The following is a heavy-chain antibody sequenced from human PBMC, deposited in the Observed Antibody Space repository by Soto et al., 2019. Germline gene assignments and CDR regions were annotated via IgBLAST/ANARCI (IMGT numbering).Heavy chain of an antibody. CDR2: ISGSGGST. CDR1: GFTFSSYA. Sequence: EVQLLESGGGLVQPGGSLRLSCAASGFTFSSYAMSWVRQAPGKGLEWVSAISGSGGSTYYADSVKGRFTISRDNSKNTLYLQMNGLRAEDTAVYYCAKLPTRLLDYYYMDVWGKGTTVTVSS. J-gene: IGHJ6*03. V-gene: IGHV3-23*01. CDR3: AKLPTRLLDYYYMDV. D-gene: IGHD3-3*01.